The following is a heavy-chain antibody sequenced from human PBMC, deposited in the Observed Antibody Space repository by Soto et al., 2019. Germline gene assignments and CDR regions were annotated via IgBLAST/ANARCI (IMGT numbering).Heavy chain of an antibody. D-gene: IGHD3-16*02. Sequence: QVQLQESGPGLVKPSQTLSLTCTVSGGSISSGGYYWSWIRQHPGKGLEWIGYIYYSGSTYYNPSLKCRVTISVDTSTNQFSLKLSSVTAADTAVYYCAREIGYYDYVWGSYRSLYGMDVWGQGTTVTVSS. CDR2: IYYSGST. V-gene: IGHV4-31*03. J-gene: IGHJ6*02. CDR1: GGSISSGGYY. CDR3: AREIGYYDYVWGSYRSLYGMDV.